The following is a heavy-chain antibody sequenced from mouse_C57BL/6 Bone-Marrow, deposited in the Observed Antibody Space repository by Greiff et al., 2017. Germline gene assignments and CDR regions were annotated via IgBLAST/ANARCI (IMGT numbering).Heavy chain of an antibody. D-gene: IGHD1-1*01. CDR1: GFNIKDDY. CDR2: IDPENGDT. J-gene: IGHJ3*01. CDR3: TTDTTLVAPAY. V-gene: IGHV14-4*01. Sequence: VQLQQSGAELVRPGASVKLSCTASGFNIKDDYMHWVKQRPEQGLEWIGWIDPENGDTEYASKFQGKATITADPSSNTAYLQLSSLTSEDTAVYYCTTDTTLVAPAYWGQGTLVTVSA.